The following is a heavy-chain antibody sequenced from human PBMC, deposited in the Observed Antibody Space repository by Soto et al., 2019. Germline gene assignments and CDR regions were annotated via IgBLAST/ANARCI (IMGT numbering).Heavy chain of an antibody. D-gene: IGHD2-2*01. CDR3: ASPPVNIDCSSTSCYSAGYFQH. J-gene: IGHJ1*01. CDR2: IWYDGSNK. CDR1: GFTFSSYG. V-gene: IGHV3-33*01. Sequence: GGSLRLSCAASGFTFSSYGMHWVRQAPGKGLEWVAVIWYDGSNKYYADSVKGRFTISRDNSKNTLYLQMNSLRAEDTAVYYCASPPVNIDCSSTSCYSAGYFQHWGQGTLVTVSS.